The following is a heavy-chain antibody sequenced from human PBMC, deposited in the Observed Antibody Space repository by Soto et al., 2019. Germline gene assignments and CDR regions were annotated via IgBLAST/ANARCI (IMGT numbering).Heavy chain of an antibody. J-gene: IGHJ6*02. D-gene: IGHD6-13*01. V-gene: IGHV1-69*12. CDR2: IMPIFGRA. CDR3: ASLLNEPGIGANNYNGMDV. CDR1: GGTFSNYA. Sequence: QVQLVQSGAEVKKPGSSVKVSCKASGGTFSNYAFSWVRQAPGQGLEWLGGIMPIFGRADCGQKFRGRVTITADESTSTAHMELSSLRSEATAVYYCASLLNEPGIGANNYNGMDVWGQGTTVTVSS.